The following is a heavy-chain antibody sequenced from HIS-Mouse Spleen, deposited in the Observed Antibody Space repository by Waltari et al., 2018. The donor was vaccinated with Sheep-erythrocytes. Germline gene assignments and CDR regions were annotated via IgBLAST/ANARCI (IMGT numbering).Heavy chain of an antibody. V-gene: IGHV4-39*07. CDR1: GGSISSSSYY. CDR3: ARDRGDCSSTSCYYYYYGMDV. D-gene: IGHD2-2*01. CDR2: IYYSGST. J-gene: IGHJ6*02. Sequence: QLQLQESGPGLVKPSETLSLTCTVSGGSISSSSYYWGWIRQPPGKGLEWIGSIYYSGSTDYNPSLKSRVTISVDTSKNQFALKLSSVTAADTAVYYCARDRGDCSSTSCYYYYYGMDVWGQGTTVTVSS.